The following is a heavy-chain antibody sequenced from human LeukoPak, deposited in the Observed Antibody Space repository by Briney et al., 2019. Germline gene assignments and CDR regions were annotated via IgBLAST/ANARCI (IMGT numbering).Heavy chain of an antibody. CDR2: IRYDGSNK. Sequence: TGGSLRLSCAASGLTFSSYGMHWVRQAPGKGLEWVAFIRYDGSNKYYADSVKGRFTISRDNSKNTLYLQMNSLRAEDTAVYYCAKAGSGYYSNWFDPWGQGTLVTVSS. CDR1: GLTFSSYG. CDR3: AKAGSGYYSNWFDP. J-gene: IGHJ5*02. V-gene: IGHV3-30*02. D-gene: IGHD3-3*01.